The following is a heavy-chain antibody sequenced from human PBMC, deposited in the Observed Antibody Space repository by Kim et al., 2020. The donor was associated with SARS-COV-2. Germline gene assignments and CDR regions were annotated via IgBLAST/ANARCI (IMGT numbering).Heavy chain of an antibody. J-gene: IGHJ4*02. CDR2: ISGSGGST. CDR3: AKPPYGSGSYYIPFDLPAPFDF. Sequence: GGSLRLSCAASGFTFSSYAMSWVRQAPGKGLEWVSAISGSGGSTYYADSVKGRFTISRDNSKNTLYLQMNSLRAEDTAVYYCAKPPYGSGSYYIPFDLPAPFDFWGQGTLVTVSS. V-gene: IGHV3-23*01. CDR1: GFTFSSYA. D-gene: IGHD3-10*01.